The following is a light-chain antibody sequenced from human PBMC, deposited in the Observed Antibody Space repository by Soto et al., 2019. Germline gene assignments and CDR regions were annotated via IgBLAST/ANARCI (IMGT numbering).Light chain of an antibody. Sequence: EIVMTQSPATLSVSPGERATLSCRASQSVSSKLAWFQQKPGQAPSLLIYGVSTRATGIPDRSSGSGSGTDFTLTISRLEPEDFAVYYCQQYGSSLITFGQGTRLEIK. CDR3: QQYGSSLIT. CDR2: GVS. V-gene: IGKV3-20*01. J-gene: IGKJ5*01. CDR1: QSVSSK.